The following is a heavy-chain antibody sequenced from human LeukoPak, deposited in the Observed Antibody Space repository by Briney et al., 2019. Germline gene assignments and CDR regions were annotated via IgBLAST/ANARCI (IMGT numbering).Heavy chain of an antibody. CDR3: ASFFERWLQAFPWAFDI. Sequence: PSETLSLTCTVSGGSISSSSYYWGWIRQPPGKGLEWIGSIYYSGSTYYNPSLKSRVTISVDTSKNQFSLKLSSVTAADTAVYYCASFFERWLQAFPWAFDIWGQGTMVTVSS. CDR1: GGSISSSSYY. CDR2: IYYSGST. V-gene: IGHV4-39*01. D-gene: IGHD5-12*01. J-gene: IGHJ3*02.